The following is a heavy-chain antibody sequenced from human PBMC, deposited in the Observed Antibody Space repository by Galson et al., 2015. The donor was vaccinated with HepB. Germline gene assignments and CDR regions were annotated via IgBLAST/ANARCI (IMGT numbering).Heavy chain of an antibody. CDR1: GFTFSSYS. CDR3: ARVMQQLKVPGAFDI. CDR2: ISSSSSYI. J-gene: IGHJ3*02. V-gene: IGHV3-21*01. Sequence: SLRLSCAASGFTFSSYSMNWVRQAPGKGLEWVSSISSSSSYIYYADSVKGRFTISRDNAKNSLYLQMNSLRAEDTAVYYCARVMQQLKVPGAFDIWGQGTMVTVSS. D-gene: IGHD6-13*01.